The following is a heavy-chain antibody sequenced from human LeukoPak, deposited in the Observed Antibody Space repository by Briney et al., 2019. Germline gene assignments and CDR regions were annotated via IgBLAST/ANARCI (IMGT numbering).Heavy chain of an antibody. CDR2: IGRTGSTK. J-gene: IGHJ4*02. V-gene: IGHV3-48*03. Sequence: GGSLRLSCAASGSTFSSYEMDWVRQAPGKGLMWVSYIGRTGSTKFYADSLEGRFTISRDNAKNSLYLQMNSLRAEDTAVYYCARRYCSTTNCLFDYWGQGTLVTVSS. CDR1: GSTFSSYE. D-gene: IGHD2-2*01. CDR3: ARRYCSTTNCLFDY.